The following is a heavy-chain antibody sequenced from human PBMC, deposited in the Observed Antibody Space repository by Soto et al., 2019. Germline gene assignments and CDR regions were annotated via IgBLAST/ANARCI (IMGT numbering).Heavy chain of an antibody. CDR1: GFTFSSYA. D-gene: IGHD3-16*02. V-gene: IGHV3-30-3*01. J-gene: IGHJ4*02. Sequence: QVQLVESGGGVVQPGRSLRLSCAASGFTFSSYAMHWVRQAPGKGLEWVAVISYDGSNKYYADSVKGRFTISRDNSKNTQYLQMNSLRAEDTAVYYCARDPPQSYYFDYWGQGTLVTVSS. CDR3: ARDPPQSYYFDY. CDR2: ISYDGSNK.